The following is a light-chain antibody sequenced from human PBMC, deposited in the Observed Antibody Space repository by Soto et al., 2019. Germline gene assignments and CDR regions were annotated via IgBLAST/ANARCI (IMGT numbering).Light chain of an antibody. CDR1: SSDVGSYNL. CDR3: CSYAGSFTPMV. J-gene: IGLJ2*01. V-gene: IGLV2-23*01. CDR2: EGS. Sequence: QSALTQPASVSGSPGQSITFSCTGTSSDVGSYNLVSWYQQHPGKAPKLMIHEGSKRPSGVSHRFSGSKSGNTASLTISGLQAEDEADYYCCSYAGSFTPMVFGGGTKVTVL.